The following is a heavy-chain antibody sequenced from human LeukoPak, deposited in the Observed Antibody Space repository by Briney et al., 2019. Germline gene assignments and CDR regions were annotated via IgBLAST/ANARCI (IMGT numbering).Heavy chain of an antibody. CDR3: ARGPPYDYIWGSYRSSFDY. J-gene: IGHJ4*02. Sequence: SGTLSLTCAVYGGSFSGYYWSWIRQPPGKGLEWIWEINHSGSTNYNPSLKSRVTISVDTSKNQFSLKLSSVTAADTAVYYCARGPPYDYIWGSYRSSFDYWGQGTLVTVSS. CDR1: GGSFSGYY. D-gene: IGHD3-16*02. CDR2: INHSGST. V-gene: IGHV4-34*01.